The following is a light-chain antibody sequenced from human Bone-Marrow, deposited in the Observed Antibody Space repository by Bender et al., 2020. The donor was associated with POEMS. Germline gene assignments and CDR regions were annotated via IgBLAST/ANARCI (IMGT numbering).Light chain of an antibody. CDR3: NSYGGSNNFV. J-gene: IGLJ1*01. CDR2: EVI. Sequence: QSALTQPASVSGSPGQSITISCTGTSSDVGSYNLVSWFQQHPGKAPKLMIYEVIKRPSGVPDRFSGSKSGNTASLTVSGLQAEDEADYYCNSYGGSNNFVFGAGTKVTVL. V-gene: IGLV2-8*01. CDR1: SSDVGSYNL.